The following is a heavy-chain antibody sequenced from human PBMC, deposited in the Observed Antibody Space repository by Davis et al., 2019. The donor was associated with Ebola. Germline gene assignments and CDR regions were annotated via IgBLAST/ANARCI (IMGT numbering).Heavy chain of an antibody. CDR1: GYTFTSYG. Sequence: AASVKVSCKASGYTFTSYGISWVRQAPGQGLEWMGRIIPILGIANYAQKFQGRVTMTTDTSTSTAYMELRSLRSDDTAVYYCASSRDMYSSSWYRFRHTPWGSNYGMDVWGQGTTVTVSS. D-gene: IGHD6-13*01. CDR2: IIPILGIA. V-gene: IGHV1-18*01. J-gene: IGHJ6*02. CDR3: ASSRDMYSSSWYRFRHTPWGSNYGMDV.